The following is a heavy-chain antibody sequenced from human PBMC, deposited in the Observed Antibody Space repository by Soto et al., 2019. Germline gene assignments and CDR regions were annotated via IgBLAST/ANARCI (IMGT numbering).Heavy chain of an antibody. V-gene: IGHV3-21*01. Sequence: GGSLRLSCAASGFTFTRYSMTWFRQAPGKGLEWVSSISSTTHYIYYADSIRGRFTISRDNAKKAVYLEMNSLRAEDTAVYYCARESEDLTSNFDYWGQGTLVTVSS. J-gene: IGHJ4*02. CDR1: GFTFTRYS. CDR2: ISSTTHYI. CDR3: ARESEDLTSNFDY.